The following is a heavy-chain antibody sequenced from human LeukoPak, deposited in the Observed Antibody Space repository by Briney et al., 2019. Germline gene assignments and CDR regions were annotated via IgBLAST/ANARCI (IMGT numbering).Heavy chain of an antibody. V-gene: IGHV3-33*06. J-gene: IGHJ3*02. CDR2: IWYDGSNK. CDR1: GFTFSSYG. CDR3: AKDRGEDIVVVVAATGAFDI. Sequence: GGSLRLSCAASGFTFSSYGMHWVRQAPGKGLEWVAVIWYDGSNKYYADSVKGRFTISRDNSKNALYLQMNSLRAEDTAVYYCAKDRGEDIVVVVAATGAFDIWGQGTMVTVSS. D-gene: IGHD2-15*01.